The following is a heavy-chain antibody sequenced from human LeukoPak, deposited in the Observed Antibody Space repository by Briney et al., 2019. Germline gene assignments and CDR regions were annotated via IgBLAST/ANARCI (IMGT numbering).Heavy chain of an antibody. CDR2: ISAYNGNT. J-gene: IGHJ6*03. CDR1: GGTFSSYA. Sequence: ASVKVSCKASGGTFSSYAISWVRQAPGQGLEWMGWISAYNGNTNYAQKLQGRVTMTTDTSTSTAYMELRSLRSDDTAVYYCARDFSTYDFWSGYYYYYMDVWGKGTTVTVSS. CDR3: ARDFSTYDFWSGYYYYYMDV. D-gene: IGHD3-3*01. V-gene: IGHV1-18*01.